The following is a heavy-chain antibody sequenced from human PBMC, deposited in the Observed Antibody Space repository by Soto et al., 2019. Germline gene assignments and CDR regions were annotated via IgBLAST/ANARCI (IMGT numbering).Heavy chain of an antibody. CDR3: ATPSPYYDFWSGYSPNYYYGMDV. Sequence: GESLKISCKGSGYSFTSYWISWVRQMPGKGLEWMGRIAPSDSYTNYSPSFQGHVTISADKSISTAYLQWSSLKASDTAMYYCATPSPYYDFWSGYSPNYYYGMDVWGQGTTVTVSS. CDR1: GYSFTSYW. CDR2: IAPSDSYT. D-gene: IGHD3-3*01. V-gene: IGHV5-10-1*01. J-gene: IGHJ6*02.